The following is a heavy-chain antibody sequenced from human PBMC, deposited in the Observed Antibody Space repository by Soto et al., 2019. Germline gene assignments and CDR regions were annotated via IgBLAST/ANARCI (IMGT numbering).Heavy chain of an antibody. CDR1: GYTFTNCY. CDR2: ISPKSGGT. V-gene: IGHV1-2*02. CDR3: ARPPGYISDWHYFDL. J-gene: IGHJ4*02. Sequence: GASVKVSCKASGYTFTNCYIHWVRRAPGQGFEWMGRISPKSGGTNYAQKFQGRVSMTWDTSLKTAYMEPSSLISEDTAVYYCARPPGYISDWHYFDLWGQGTLVTVSS. D-gene: IGHD2-21*02.